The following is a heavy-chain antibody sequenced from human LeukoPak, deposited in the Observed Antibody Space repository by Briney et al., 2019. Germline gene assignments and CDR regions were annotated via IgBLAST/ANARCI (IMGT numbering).Heavy chain of an antibody. CDR3: AFDYASGSYLGFDY. V-gene: IGHV3-23*01. Sequence: GGSLRLSCVASGFTLSTYAMTWVRQAPGKGLEWVSAISGSGGSTYYADSVKGRFTISRDNSKNTLYLQMNSLRAEDTAVYYCAFDYASGSYLGFDYWGQGTLVTVSS. CDR2: ISGSGGST. D-gene: IGHD3-10*01. CDR1: GFTLSTYA. J-gene: IGHJ4*02.